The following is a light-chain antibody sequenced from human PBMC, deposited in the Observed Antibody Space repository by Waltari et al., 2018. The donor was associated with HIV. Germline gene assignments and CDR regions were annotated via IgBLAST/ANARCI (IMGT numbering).Light chain of an antibody. J-gene: IGLJ3*02. CDR2: GNN. CDR3: QSYDSSLSGSEV. V-gene: IGLV1-40*01. Sequence: QSVLTQPPSVSGAPGQRVTISCTGSSSNIGAHYDVHWYQQLPGTAPKLLVYGNNNRPSGFPDRFSGSKSGTSASLAITGLQAEDEADYYCQSYDSSLSGSEVFGGGTKLTVL. CDR1: SSNIGAHYD.